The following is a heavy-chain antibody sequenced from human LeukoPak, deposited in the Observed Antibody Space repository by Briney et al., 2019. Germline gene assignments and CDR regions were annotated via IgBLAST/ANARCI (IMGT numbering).Heavy chain of an antibody. J-gene: IGHJ4*02. Sequence: GGSLRLSCAASGFTVSSNYMSWVRQAPGKGLEWVSVIYSGGSTYYADSVKGRFTISRDNSKNTLYLQMNSLRAEDTAVYYCAKDRPDYYDSSTPADYWGQGTLVTVSS. CDR2: IYSGGST. CDR1: GFTVSSNY. CDR3: AKDRPDYYDSSTPADY. D-gene: IGHD3-22*01. V-gene: IGHV3-66*01.